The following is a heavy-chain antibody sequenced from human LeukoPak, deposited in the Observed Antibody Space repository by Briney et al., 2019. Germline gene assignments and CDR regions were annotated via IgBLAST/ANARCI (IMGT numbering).Heavy chain of an antibody. Sequence: PGGSLRLSCTASGFTFGDYAMSWVRQAPGKGLEWVGFIRSKAYGGTTEYAASVKGRFTISRDDSKSIAYLQMNSLKTEDTAVYYCTRERGYSYGEGDYRGQGTLVTVSS. CDR1: GFTFGDYA. CDR2: IRSKAYGGTT. D-gene: IGHD5-18*01. CDR3: TRERGYSYGEGDY. J-gene: IGHJ4*02. V-gene: IGHV3-49*04.